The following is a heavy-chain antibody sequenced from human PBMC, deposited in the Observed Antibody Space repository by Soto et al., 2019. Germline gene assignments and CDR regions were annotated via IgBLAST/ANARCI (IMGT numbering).Heavy chain of an antibody. V-gene: IGHV3-30-3*01. J-gene: IGHJ4*02. D-gene: IGHD3-22*01. CDR2: ISYDGSNK. Sequence: GSLRLSCAASGFTFSSYAMHWVRQAPGKGLEWVAVISYDGSNKYYADSVKGRFTISRDNSKNTLYLQMNSLRAEDTAVYYCARASDSSGYYYVDYWGQGT. CDR1: GFTFSSYA. CDR3: ARASDSSGYYYVDY.